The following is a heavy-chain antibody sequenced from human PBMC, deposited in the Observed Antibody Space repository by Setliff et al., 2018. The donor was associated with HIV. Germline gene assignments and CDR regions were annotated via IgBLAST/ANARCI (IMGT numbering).Heavy chain of an antibody. CDR2: IYPDDSDT. Sequence: GESLKISCKGSGYSFATYWIGWVRQMPGKGLEWVGVIYPDDSDTRYSPSFQGQVTISADKSISTAYLQWSSLKASDTAMYYCARQSGYSYGPNAVWYFDLWGRGTLVTVS. CDR3: ARQSGYSYGPNAVWYFDL. D-gene: IGHD5-18*01. V-gene: IGHV5-51*01. CDR1: GYSFATYW. J-gene: IGHJ2*01.